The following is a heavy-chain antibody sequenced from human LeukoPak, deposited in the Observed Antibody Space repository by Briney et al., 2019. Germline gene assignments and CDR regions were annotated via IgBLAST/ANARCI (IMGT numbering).Heavy chain of an antibody. CDR1: GFTFSRYG. D-gene: IGHD1-26*01. V-gene: IGHV3-33*06. Sequence: PGGSLRLSCAASGFTFSRYGMHWVRQAPGKGLEWVAVIWYDGSNKYYADSVKGRFTISRDNSKNTVYLQMNRLRAKNTALYYWAKESGNYYYFYYWGQGTLVTVSS. CDR2: IWYDGSNK. J-gene: IGHJ4*02. CDR3: AKESGNYYYFYY.